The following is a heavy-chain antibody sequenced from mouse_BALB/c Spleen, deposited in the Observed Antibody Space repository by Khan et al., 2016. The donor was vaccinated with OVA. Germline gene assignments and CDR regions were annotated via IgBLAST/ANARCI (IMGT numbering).Heavy chain of an antibody. CDR2: INPNNGDT. Sequence: QVRLQQSGAELVKPGASVKLSCKASGYTFTSYYMYWVKQRPGQGLEWIGEINPNNGDTNFNEKFKSKATLTVDKSSSTAYMQLSSLTSEDSAVYYCTKSGYCSFAYWGQGTLVTVSA. CDR1: GYTFTSYY. J-gene: IGHJ3*01. CDR3: TKSGYCSFAY. D-gene: IGHD3-2*02. V-gene: IGHV1S81*02.